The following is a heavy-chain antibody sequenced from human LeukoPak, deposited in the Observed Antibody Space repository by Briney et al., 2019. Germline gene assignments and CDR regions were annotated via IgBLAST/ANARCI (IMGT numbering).Heavy chain of an antibody. CDR3: ARSGGYSYYFDY. CDR2: IYYSGST. V-gene: IGHV4-59*01. J-gene: IGHJ4*02. Sequence: SETLSLTCTVSGGSINSYYWSWIRQPPGKGLEWIGYIYYSGSTNYNPSLKSRVTISVDTSKNQFSLKLSSVTAADTAVYYCARSGGYSYYFDYWGQGTLVTVSS. D-gene: IGHD5-18*01. CDR1: GGSINSYY.